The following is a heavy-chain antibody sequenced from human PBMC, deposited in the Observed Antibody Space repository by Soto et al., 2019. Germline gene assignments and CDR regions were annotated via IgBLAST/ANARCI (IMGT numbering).Heavy chain of an antibody. CDR1: GFTFDDYA. CDR2: ISWNSGSI. CDR3: AKDFYDFWSGYYPCFDY. J-gene: IGHJ4*02. D-gene: IGHD3-3*01. Sequence: GGSLRLSCAASGFTFDDYAMHWVRQAPGKGLEWVSGISWNSGSIGYADSVKGRFTISRDNAKNSLYLQMNSLRAEDTALYYCAKDFYDFWSGYYPCFDYWGQGTPVTVSS. V-gene: IGHV3-9*01.